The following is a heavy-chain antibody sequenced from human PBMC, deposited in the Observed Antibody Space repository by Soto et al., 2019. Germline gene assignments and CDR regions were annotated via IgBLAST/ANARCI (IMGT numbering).Heavy chain of an antibody. CDR1: DGSISSGGYS. D-gene: IGHD2-21*02. CDR3: ARERRAAYCGGDCYSSNWFDP. Sequence: SETLSLTCAVSDGSISSGGYSWSWIRQPPGKGLEWIGYIYHSGSTYYNPSLKSRVTISVDRSKNQFSLKLSSVTAADTAVYYCARERRAAYCGGDCYSSNWFDPWGQGTLVTVSS. V-gene: IGHV4-30-2*01. CDR2: IYHSGST. J-gene: IGHJ5*02.